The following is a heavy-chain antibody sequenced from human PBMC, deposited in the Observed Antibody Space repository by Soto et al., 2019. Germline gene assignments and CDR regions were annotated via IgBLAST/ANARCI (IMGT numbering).Heavy chain of an antibody. Sequence: SETLSLTCAVSGYFISSSNWWGWIRQPPGKGLEWIGYIYYSGTTYYNPSLKSRVTMSVDTSKNQLSLKLTSVTAVDTAVYYCARREIQGPIDYWGQGTLVTVSS. D-gene: IGHD1-26*01. CDR3: ARREIQGPIDY. CDR1: GYFISSSNW. CDR2: IYYSGTT. J-gene: IGHJ4*02. V-gene: IGHV4-28*01.